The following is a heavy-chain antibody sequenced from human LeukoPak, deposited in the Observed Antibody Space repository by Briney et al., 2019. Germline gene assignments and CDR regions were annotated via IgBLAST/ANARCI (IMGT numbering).Heavy chain of an antibody. D-gene: IGHD5-24*01. Sequence: SETLPLTCSVSGDSIRSNNYHWGWIRPSPGKGLEWIGTIDYSGNTYYNPSLNSRVTISADTSKNQFSLKLSSVTAADTAVYYCARQLEMATPNFDYWGQGTLVTVSS. CDR2: IDYSGNT. CDR3: ARQLEMATPNFDY. V-gene: IGHV4-39*01. J-gene: IGHJ4*02. CDR1: GDSIRSNNYH.